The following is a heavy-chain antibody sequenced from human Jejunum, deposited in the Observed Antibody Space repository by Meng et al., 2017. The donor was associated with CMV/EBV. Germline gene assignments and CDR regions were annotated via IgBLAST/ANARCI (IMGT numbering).Heavy chain of an antibody. D-gene: IGHD3/OR15-3a*01. V-gene: IGHV3-74*01. Sequence: CAASGFTFKNYVMTWVRQAPGKGLEWVSHINSDGNNINYADSVKGRFTISRDNAKNTVYLQMKSLRVEDTAVYYCARDLWGLGDYWGQGTLVTVSS. CDR2: INSDGNNI. CDR1: GFTFKNYV. J-gene: IGHJ4*02. CDR3: ARDLWGLGDY.